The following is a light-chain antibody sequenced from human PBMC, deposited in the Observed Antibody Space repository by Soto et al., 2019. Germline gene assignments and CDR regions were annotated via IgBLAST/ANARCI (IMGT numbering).Light chain of an antibody. CDR1: SSDVGGYKY. J-gene: IGLJ2*01. Sequence: QSALTQPASVSGSPGQSITISCTGTSSDVGGYKYVSWYQQHPDKAPKLIIFEVSNRPSGISSRFSGSKSGNTASLTISGLQAEDEADYYCASYPSSSTTAIFGRGTKLTVL. CDR3: ASYPSSSTTAI. CDR2: EVS. V-gene: IGLV2-14*01.